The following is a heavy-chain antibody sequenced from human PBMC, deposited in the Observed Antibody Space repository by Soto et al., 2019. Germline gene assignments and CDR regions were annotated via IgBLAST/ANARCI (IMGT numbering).Heavy chain of an antibody. V-gene: IGHV1-18*01. CDR3: TREGSAPYYYYAMDA. J-gene: IGHJ6*02. Sequence: QVQLEQSAPEVKKPGASVKVSCKASGYTFTTYGISWVRQAPGEGLEWLGWINTHNGNTNYAQNLQGRVFMTADTSTNTAYMEPRSLRSDDTAIYYCTREGSAPYYYYAMDAWGQGTTVTVSS. D-gene: IGHD3-10*01. CDR2: INTHNGNT. CDR1: GYTFTTYG.